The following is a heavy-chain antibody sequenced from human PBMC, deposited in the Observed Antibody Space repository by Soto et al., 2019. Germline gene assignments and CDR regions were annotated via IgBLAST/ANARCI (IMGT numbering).Heavy chain of an antibody. CDR3: ARLSRGEIGGSRIWFDP. V-gene: IGHV4-59*01. Sequence: SETLSLTCTVSGGSISSYYWSWIRQPPGKGLEWIGYIYYSGSTNYNPSLKSRVTISVDTSKNQFSLKLSSVTAADTAVYYCARLSRGEIGGSRIWFDPWGQGALVTVSS. CDR1: GGSISSYY. CDR2: IYYSGST. J-gene: IGHJ5*02. D-gene: IGHD3-10*01.